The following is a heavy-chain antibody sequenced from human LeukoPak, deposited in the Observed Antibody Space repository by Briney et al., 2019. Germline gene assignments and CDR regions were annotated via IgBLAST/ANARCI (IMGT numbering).Heavy chain of an antibody. CDR3: ARGGVTMVRGVIRAPFDY. CDR2: IYYSGST. CDR1: GGSISSSSYY. D-gene: IGHD3-10*01. J-gene: IGHJ4*02. Sequence: PSETLSLTCTVSGGSISSSSYYWGWIRQPPGKGLEWIGSIYYSGSTYYNPSLKSRVTISVDTSKNQFSLKLSSVTAADTAVYYCARGGVTMVRGVIRAPFDYWGQGTLVTVSS. V-gene: IGHV4-39*01.